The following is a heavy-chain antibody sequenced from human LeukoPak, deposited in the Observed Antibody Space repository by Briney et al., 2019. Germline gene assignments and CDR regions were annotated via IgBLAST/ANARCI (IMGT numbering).Heavy chain of an antibody. Sequence: SETLSLTCTVSGGSISSYYWSWIRQPPGKRLEWIGYIYYSGSTNYNPSLKSRVTISVDTSKNQFSLKLSSVTAADTAVYYCARGRIQLWSQFNYWGQGTLVTVSS. CDR2: IYYSGST. J-gene: IGHJ4*02. CDR3: ARGRIQLWSQFNY. D-gene: IGHD5-18*01. V-gene: IGHV4-59*01. CDR1: GGSISSYY.